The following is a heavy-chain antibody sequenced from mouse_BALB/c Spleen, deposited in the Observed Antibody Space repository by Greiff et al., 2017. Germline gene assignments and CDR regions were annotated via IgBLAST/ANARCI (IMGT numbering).Heavy chain of an antibody. Sequence: SGAELVRPGSSVKISCKASGYAFSSYWMNWVKQRPGQGLEWIGQIYPGDGDTNYNGKFKGKATLTADKSSSTAYMQLSSLTSEDSAVYFCARTIPWYFDVWGAGTTVTVSS. V-gene: IGHV1-80*01. CDR1: GYAFSSYW. J-gene: IGHJ1*01. CDR2: IYPGDGDT. CDR3: ARTIPWYFDV.